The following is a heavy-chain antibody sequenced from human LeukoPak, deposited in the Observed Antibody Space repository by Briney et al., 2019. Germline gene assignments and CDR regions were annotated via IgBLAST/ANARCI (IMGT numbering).Heavy chain of an antibody. CDR2: IIPILGIA. D-gene: IGHD3-16*02. CDR3: AFTFGGVILNDPGDY. Sequence: ASVKVSCKASGGTFSSYAISWVRQAPGQGLEWMGRIIPILGIANYAQKFQGRVTITADKSTSTAYMELSSLRSEDTAVYYCAFTFGGVILNDPGDYWGQGTLVTVSS. J-gene: IGHJ4*02. CDR1: GGTFSSYA. V-gene: IGHV1-69*04.